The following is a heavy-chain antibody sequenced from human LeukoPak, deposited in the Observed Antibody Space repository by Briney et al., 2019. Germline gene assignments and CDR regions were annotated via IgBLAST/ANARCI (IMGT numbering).Heavy chain of an antibody. V-gene: IGHV3-74*01. D-gene: IGHD3-3*01. CDR2: MSAEGTGT. J-gene: IGHJ6*02. CDR1: GFSLNGYW. CDR3: TRVETGRSGLMDV. Sequence: GSLRLSCAASGFSLNGYWMHWVRQVPGKGLVWVARMSAEGTGTTYADSVKGRFAISRDNSKNTLYLQMNSLTDEDAAVYYCTRVETGRSGLMDVWGRGTTVTVSS.